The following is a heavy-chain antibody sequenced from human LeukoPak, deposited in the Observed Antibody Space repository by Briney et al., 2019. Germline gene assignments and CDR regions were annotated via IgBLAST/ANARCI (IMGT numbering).Heavy chain of an antibody. CDR1: GITVSSNY. D-gene: IGHD6-13*01. CDR3: ARQLYSSSSYEWDY. V-gene: IGHV3-66*04. CDR2: IYSGGST. Sequence: PGGSLRLSCAVSGITVSSNYMSWVRQAPGKGLEWVSVIYSGGSTYYADSVKGRFTISRDNSKNTLYLQMNSLRAEDTAVYYCARQLYSSSSYEWDYWGQGTLVTVSS. J-gene: IGHJ4*02.